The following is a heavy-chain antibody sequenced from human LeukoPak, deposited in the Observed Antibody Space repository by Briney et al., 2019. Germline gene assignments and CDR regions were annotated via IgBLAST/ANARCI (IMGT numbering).Heavy chain of an antibody. Sequence: ASVKVSCKASGYTFTSYDINWVRQAAGQGLEWMGWMNPYSGNAGYAQNFQGRLSITRDTSISTACMELSSLTSDDTAVYYCARSGTGDERIGVDPWGQGTLVTVSS. V-gene: IGHV1-8*03. J-gene: IGHJ5*02. CDR1: GYTFTSYD. D-gene: IGHD3-10*01. CDR2: MNPYSGNA. CDR3: ARSGTGDERIGVDP.